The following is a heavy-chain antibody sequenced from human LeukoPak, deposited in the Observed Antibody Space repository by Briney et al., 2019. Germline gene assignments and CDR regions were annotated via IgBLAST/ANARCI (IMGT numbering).Heavy chain of an antibody. CDR3: TSTSDYGDYGLVFDY. CDR1: GFTFSNAW. J-gene: IGHJ4*02. V-gene: IGHV3-15*01. D-gene: IGHD4-17*01. CDR2: IKSKTDGGTT. Sequence: GGSLRLSCAASGFTFSNAWMSWVRQAPGKGLEWVGRIKSKTDGGTTDYAAPVKGRFTISRDDSKNTLYLQMNSLKTEDTAVYYCTSTSDYGDYGLVFDYRGQGTLVTVSS.